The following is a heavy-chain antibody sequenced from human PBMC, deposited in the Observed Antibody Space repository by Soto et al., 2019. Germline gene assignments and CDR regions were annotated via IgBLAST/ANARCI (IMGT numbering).Heavy chain of an antibody. CDR3: ARVPLQWSSSSGYYFDY. CDR2: ISAYNGNT. Sequence: ASVKVSCKASGYTFTSSGISWVRQAPGQGLEWMGCISAYNGNTNYAQKLQGRVTMTTDTSTSTAYMELRSLRSDDTAVYYCARVPLQWSSSSGYYFDYWGQGTLVTVSS. D-gene: IGHD6-13*01. J-gene: IGHJ4*02. CDR1: GYTFTSSG. V-gene: IGHV1-18*01.